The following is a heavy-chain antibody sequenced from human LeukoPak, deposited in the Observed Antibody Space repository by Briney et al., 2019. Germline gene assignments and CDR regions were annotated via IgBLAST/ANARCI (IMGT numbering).Heavy chain of an antibody. J-gene: IGHJ3*02. V-gene: IGHV1-18*01. CDR1: GYTFTSYG. CDR2: ISAYNGNT. Sequence: ASVKVSCKTSGYTFTSYGITWVRQAPGQGLEWMGWISAYNGNTKFAQNLQGRVTMTTDTSTSTAYMELRSLRSDDTAVYYCARAISRSYSSSWYRRVDAFDIWGQGTMVTVSS. D-gene: IGHD6-13*01. CDR3: ARAISRSYSSSWYRRVDAFDI.